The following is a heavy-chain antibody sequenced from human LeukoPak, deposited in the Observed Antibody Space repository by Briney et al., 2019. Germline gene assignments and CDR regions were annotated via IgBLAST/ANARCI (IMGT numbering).Heavy chain of an antibody. CDR3: AREPLGCGGDCHFDY. J-gene: IGHJ4*02. CDR2: IIPIYNPV. CDR1: GGTFSSYA. D-gene: IGHD2-21*02. Sequence: SVKVPCKTSGGTFSSYAFSWMRQAPGQGLEWVGRIIPIYNPVDYTQRFQGRVTITADESTNTVYLELSSLRYDDTAVYYCAREPLGCGGDCHFDYWGQGTLVTVSS. V-gene: IGHV1-69*15.